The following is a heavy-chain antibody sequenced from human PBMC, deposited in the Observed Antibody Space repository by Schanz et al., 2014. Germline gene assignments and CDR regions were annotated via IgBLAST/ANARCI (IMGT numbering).Heavy chain of an antibody. CDR2: ISSTSSTI. CDR1: EFTFSRQS. J-gene: IGHJ4*02. CDR3: ASNRPYGTTWLGAFDY. D-gene: IGHD6-13*01. V-gene: IGHV3-48*02. Sequence: EVQLVESGGGLVQPGGSLRLSCAASEFTFSRQSMNWVRQAPGKGPEWLSHISSTSSTIYYADSVRGRFTISRDNAKNSLYLQMHSLRDEDTAVYYCASNRPYGTTWLGAFDYWGQGTRVTVSS.